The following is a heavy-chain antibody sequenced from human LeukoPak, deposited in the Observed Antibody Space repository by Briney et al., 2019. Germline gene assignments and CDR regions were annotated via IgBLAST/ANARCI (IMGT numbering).Heavy chain of an antibody. CDR3: ARGRDGDYVPLDY. Sequence: GGSLRLSCAASGFTFSDCYMSWIRQAPGKGLEWVSYISSSGSTTYYADSVKGRFTISRDNAKKSLYLQMNSLRAEDTAVYYCARGRDGDYVPLDYWGQGTLVTVSS. J-gene: IGHJ4*02. CDR2: ISSSGSTT. V-gene: IGHV3-11*04. D-gene: IGHD4-17*01. CDR1: GFTFSDCY.